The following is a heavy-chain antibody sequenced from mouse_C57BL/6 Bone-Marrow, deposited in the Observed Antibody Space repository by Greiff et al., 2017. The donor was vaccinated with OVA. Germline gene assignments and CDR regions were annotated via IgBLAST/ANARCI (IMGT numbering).Heavy chain of an antibody. J-gene: IGHJ3*01. D-gene: IGHD2-3*01. CDR1: GYTFTDYE. V-gene: IGHV1-15*01. CDR3: TRSGLSTWFAY. Sequence: QQSGAELVRPGASVTLSCKASGYTFTDYEMHWVKQTPVHGLEWIGAIDPETGGTAYNQKFKGKAILTADKSSSTAYMELRSLTSEDSAVYYCTRSGLSTWFAYWGQGTLVTVSA. CDR2: IDPETGGT.